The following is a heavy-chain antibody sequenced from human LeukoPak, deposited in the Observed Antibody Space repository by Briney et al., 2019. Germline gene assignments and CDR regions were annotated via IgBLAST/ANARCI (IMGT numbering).Heavy chain of an antibody. Sequence: GGSLRLSCAASGFTFSSYGMHWVRQAPGKGLEWVAVISYDGSNKYYADSVKGRFTISRDNSKNTLYLQMNSLRAEDTAVYYCAKDMYYYDSSGYQGGNAFDIWGQGTMVTVSS. D-gene: IGHD3-22*01. J-gene: IGHJ3*02. V-gene: IGHV3-30*18. CDR2: ISYDGSNK. CDR3: AKDMYYYDSSGYQGGNAFDI. CDR1: GFTFSSYG.